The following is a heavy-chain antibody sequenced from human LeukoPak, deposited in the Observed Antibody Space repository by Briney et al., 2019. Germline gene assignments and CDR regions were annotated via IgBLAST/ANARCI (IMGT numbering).Heavy chain of an antibody. CDR3: ARDGYCGSNSCYSVY. CDR2: IIPIFGIA. CDR1: GGTFSSYA. Sequence: ASVKVSCKASGGTFSSYAISWVRQAPGQGLEWMGRIIPIFGIANYAQKFQGRVTITADKSTSTAYMELSSLRSEDTAVYYCARDGYCGSNSCYSVYWGQGTLVTVSS. D-gene: IGHD2-2*01. J-gene: IGHJ4*02. V-gene: IGHV1-69*04.